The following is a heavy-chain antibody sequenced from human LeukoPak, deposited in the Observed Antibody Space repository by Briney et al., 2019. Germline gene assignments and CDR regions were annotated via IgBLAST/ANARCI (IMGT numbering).Heavy chain of an antibody. CDR1: GYKFTNYW. Sequence: GESLKISCKRSGYKFTNYWIAWVRQMPGKGLEWMGMIYPDDSDTRYSPSFQGHVTISADKSITTAYLQWSSLKASDTAIYYCARQALGYCSGGSCYHFDYWGQGTLVTVSS. J-gene: IGHJ4*02. CDR3: ARQALGYCSGGSCYHFDY. D-gene: IGHD2-15*01. CDR2: IYPDDSDT. V-gene: IGHV5-51*01.